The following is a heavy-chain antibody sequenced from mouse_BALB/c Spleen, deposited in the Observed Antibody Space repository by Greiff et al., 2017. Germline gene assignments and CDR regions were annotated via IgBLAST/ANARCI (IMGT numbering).Heavy chain of an antibody. CDR3: VRIQDY. V-gene: IGHV2-9-2*01. Sequence: VMLVESGPGLVAPSQSLSITCTVSGFSLTSYDISWIRQPPGKGLEWLGVIWTGGGTNYNSAFMSRLSISKDNSKSQVFLKMNSLQTDDTAIYYCVRIQDYRGQGTSVTVSS. CDR1: GFSLTSYD. J-gene: IGHJ4*01. CDR2: IWTGGGT.